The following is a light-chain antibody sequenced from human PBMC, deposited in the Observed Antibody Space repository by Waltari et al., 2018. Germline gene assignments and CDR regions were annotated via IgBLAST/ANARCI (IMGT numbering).Light chain of an antibody. CDR3: SSYAISRPWV. J-gene: IGLJ3*02. CDR2: EVS. V-gene: IGLV2-14*01. Sequence: QSALTQPASVSGSPGQSITISCTGTSSDVGGYNYVSWYQHHPGKAPKLMIYEVSNRPAGVSKRFCGSKSGNTAALTISGLQAEDEGDYYCSSYAISRPWVFGGGTKLTVL. CDR1: SSDVGGYNY.